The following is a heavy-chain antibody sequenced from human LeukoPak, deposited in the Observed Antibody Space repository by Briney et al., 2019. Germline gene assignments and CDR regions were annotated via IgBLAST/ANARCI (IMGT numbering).Heavy chain of an antibody. J-gene: IGHJ4*02. Sequence: ASETLSLTCTVSGGSISSRLYYWGWIRQPPEKGLEWIGSINYSGTTYYKPSLKSRLTISLDTSKKQFSLRLNSVTAADTAVYCCATWRERHSSSPGPGNLFDYWGQGTLVTVSS. CDR3: ATWRERHSSSPGPGNLFDY. V-gene: IGHV4-39*01. CDR2: INYSGTT. D-gene: IGHD6-6*01. CDR1: GGSISSRLYY.